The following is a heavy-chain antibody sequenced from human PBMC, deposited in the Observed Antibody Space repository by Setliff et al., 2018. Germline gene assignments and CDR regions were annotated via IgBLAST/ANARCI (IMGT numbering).Heavy chain of an antibody. V-gene: IGHV4-34*01. J-gene: IGHJ3*02. CDR2: INHSGST. CDR3: AGHYDSTFGGAFDI. Sequence: SETLSLTCAVYGGSFSGYYWSWIRQPPGKGLEWIAEINHSGSTNYNPSLKSRVTVSVDTSKNQFPLKLRSVTAADTAVYYCAGHYDSTFGGAFDIWGQGTMVTVSS. D-gene: IGHD3-3*01. CDR1: GGSFSGYY.